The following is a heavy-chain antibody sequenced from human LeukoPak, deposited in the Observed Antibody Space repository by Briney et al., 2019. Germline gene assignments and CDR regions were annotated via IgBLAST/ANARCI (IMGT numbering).Heavy chain of an antibody. CDR1: GYTFTSYY. J-gene: IGHJ4*02. CDR3: ARDRLPGIAFDY. Sequence: GASVKVSCKASGYTFTSYYMHWVRQAPGQGLEWMGIINPSGGSTSYAQKFQGRVTMTRDTSTSTVYMELSSLRAEDTAVYYCARDRLPGIAFDYWGQGTLVTVSS. CDR2: INPSGGST. D-gene: IGHD2-21*01. V-gene: IGHV1-46*01.